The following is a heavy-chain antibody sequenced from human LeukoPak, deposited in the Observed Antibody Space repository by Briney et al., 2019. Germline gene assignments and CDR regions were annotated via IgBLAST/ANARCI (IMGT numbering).Heavy chain of an antibody. CDR1: GYDFTNYY. Sequence: GASVKVSCKASGYDFTNYYINWVRQAPGQGLEWMGGIIPIFGTANYAQKFQGRVTITADESTSTAYMELSSLRSEDTAVYYCARAHSRVITHVNNNWFDPWGQGTLVTVSS. CDR2: IIPIFGTA. D-gene: IGHD3-22*01. CDR3: ARAHSRVITHVNNNWFDP. V-gene: IGHV1-69*13. J-gene: IGHJ5*02.